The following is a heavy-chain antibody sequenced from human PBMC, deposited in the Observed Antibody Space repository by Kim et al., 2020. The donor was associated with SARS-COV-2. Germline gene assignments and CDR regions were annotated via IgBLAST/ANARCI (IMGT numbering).Heavy chain of an antibody. CDR3: ARDGFNYYDSSGYPDY. D-gene: IGHD3-22*01. V-gene: IGHV1-18*01. CDR2: ISAYNGNT. CDR1: GYTFTSYG. Sequence: ASVKVSCKASGYTFTSYGISWVRQAPGQGLEWMGWISAYNGNTNYAQKLQGRVTMTTDTSTSTAYMELRSLRSDDTAVYYCARDGFNYYDSSGYPDYWGQGTLVTVSS. J-gene: IGHJ4*02.